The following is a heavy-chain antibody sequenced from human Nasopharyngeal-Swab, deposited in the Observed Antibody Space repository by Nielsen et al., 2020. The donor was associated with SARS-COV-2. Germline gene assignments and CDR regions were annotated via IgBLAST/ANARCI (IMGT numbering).Heavy chain of an antibody. D-gene: IGHD2-2*01. Sequence: GSLKISCAASGFPLRNYWMTWVRQAPGKGLEWVANIKQDGSEEYYVDSVKGRFTISRDNAENFLYLQMNSLRADDTAVYYCARDPSTDYYYMDVWGKGTTVTVSS. CDR1: GFPLRNYW. V-gene: IGHV3-7*03. CDR2: IKQDGSEE. J-gene: IGHJ6*03. CDR3: ARDPSTDYYYMDV.